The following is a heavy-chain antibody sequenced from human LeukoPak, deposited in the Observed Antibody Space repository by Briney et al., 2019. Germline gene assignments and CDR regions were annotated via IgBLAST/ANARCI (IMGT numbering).Heavy chain of an antibody. D-gene: IGHD3-10*01. V-gene: IGHV3-30*02. CDR3: AKAARYYYGSGGSYYYYYMDV. Sequence: GGSLRLSCAASGFTFSSYGMHWVRQAPGKGLGWVAFIRYDGSNKYYADSVKGRFTISRDNSKNTLYLQMNSLRAEDTAVYYCAKAARYYYGSGGSYYYYYMDVWGKGTTVTISS. J-gene: IGHJ6*03. CDR1: GFTFSSYG. CDR2: IRYDGSNK.